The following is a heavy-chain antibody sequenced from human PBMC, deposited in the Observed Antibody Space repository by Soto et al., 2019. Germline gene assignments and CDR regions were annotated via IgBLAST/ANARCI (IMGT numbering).Heavy chain of an antibody. D-gene: IGHD1-26*01. CDR1: GGTFSSYA. Sequence: QVQLVQSGAEVKKPGSSVKVSCKASGGTFSSYAISWVRQAPGQGLAWMGGIIPIFGTANYAQKFQGRVTITADESTSTAYMELSSLRSEDTAVYYCARDSGSYFDDAFDIWGQGTMVTVSS. CDR2: IIPIFGTA. CDR3: ARDSGSYFDDAFDI. J-gene: IGHJ3*02. V-gene: IGHV1-69*01.